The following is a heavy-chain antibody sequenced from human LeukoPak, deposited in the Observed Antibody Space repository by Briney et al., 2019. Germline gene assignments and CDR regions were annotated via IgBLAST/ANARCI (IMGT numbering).Heavy chain of an antibody. Sequence: QPGGSLRLSCAASGFIFSTYWMHWVRQAPGKGLVWVSRINTDGSTTNYADSVKGRFTISRDNSKNTLYLQMNSLRAEDTAVYYCARDPNMIVVVGYFQHWGQGTLVTVSS. CDR1: GFIFSTYW. CDR3: ARDPNMIVVVGYFQH. D-gene: IGHD3-22*01. CDR2: INTDGSTT. J-gene: IGHJ1*01. V-gene: IGHV3-74*01.